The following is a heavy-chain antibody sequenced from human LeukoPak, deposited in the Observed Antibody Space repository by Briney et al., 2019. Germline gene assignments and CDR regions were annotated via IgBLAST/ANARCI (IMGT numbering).Heavy chain of an antibody. CDR2: IYHSGST. CDR1: GYSISSGYY. CDR3: ARRYYDSSGYGIDY. J-gene: IGHJ4*02. Sequence: ASETLSLTCAVSGYSISSGYYWGWIRQPPGKGLEWIGSIYHSGSTYYNPSLKSRVTISVDTSKNQFSLKLSSVTAADTAVYYCARRYYDSSGYGIDYWGQGTLVTVSS. V-gene: IGHV4-38-2*01. D-gene: IGHD3-22*01.